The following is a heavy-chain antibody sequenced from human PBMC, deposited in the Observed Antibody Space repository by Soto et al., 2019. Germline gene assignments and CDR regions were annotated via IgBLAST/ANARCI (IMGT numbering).Heavy chain of an antibody. J-gene: IGHJ4*02. Sequence: QLQLQESGSGLVKPSQTLSLTCAGSGGSISSGGHSWSWIRQPPGKGQEWIGYIYHSGSTYYNPSLTSRVTISVDRSKNHVSLKLSSVTAADTAVYYCARGMTTVTTFDYWGQGTLVTVSS. V-gene: IGHV4-30-2*01. D-gene: IGHD4-17*01. CDR2: IYHSGST. CDR3: ARGMTTVTTFDY. CDR1: GGSISSGGHS.